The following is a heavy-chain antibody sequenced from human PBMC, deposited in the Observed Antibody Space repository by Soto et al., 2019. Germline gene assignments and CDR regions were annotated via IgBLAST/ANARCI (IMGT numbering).Heavy chain of an antibody. CDR3: ARVPVVVATIYLDY. V-gene: IGHV4-30-4*01. Sequence: QVQLQESGPGLVKPSQTLSLTCTVSGGSINSGHYYWSWIRQPPGKGLEWIGNIYYSGSTYYNPSHKRRVTISIDTSKNHFSQQLSSATAADTAVYYCARVPVVVATIYLDYWGQGTLVTVSA. D-gene: IGHD1-26*01. J-gene: IGHJ4*02. CDR1: GGSINSGHYY. CDR2: IYYSGST.